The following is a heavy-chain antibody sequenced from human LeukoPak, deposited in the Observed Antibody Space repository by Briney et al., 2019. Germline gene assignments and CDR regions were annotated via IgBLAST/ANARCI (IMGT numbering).Heavy chain of an antibody. J-gene: IGHJ4*02. Sequence: GGSLRLSCAASGFTFSSYGMHWVRQAPGKGLEWVAVISYDGSNKYYADSVKGRFTISRDNSKNTLYLQMNSLRAEDTAVYYCAPNSSPPIGSGRSYFDYWGQGTLVTVSS. CDR1: GFTFSSYG. CDR2: ISYDGSNK. V-gene: IGHV3-30*03. D-gene: IGHD3-10*01. CDR3: APNSSPPIGSGRSYFDY.